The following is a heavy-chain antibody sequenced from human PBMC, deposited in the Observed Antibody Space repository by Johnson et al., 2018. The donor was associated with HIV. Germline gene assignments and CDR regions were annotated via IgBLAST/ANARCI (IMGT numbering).Heavy chain of an antibody. D-gene: IGHD2-15*01. CDR3: ARDLRVVVAAPIGAATSHVFDI. Sequence: VQLVESGGGVVRPGGSLRLSCAASRFTFDDYGMSCVRQAPGKGLEWVSGINWNGGNNDYADSVKGRFPISRDHPKNSLYLQMNSLRAEDTALYYCARDLRVVVAAPIGAATSHVFDIWGQGTMVTVSS. CDR1: RFTFDDYG. CDR2: INWNGGNN. J-gene: IGHJ3*02. V-gene: IGHV3-20*04.